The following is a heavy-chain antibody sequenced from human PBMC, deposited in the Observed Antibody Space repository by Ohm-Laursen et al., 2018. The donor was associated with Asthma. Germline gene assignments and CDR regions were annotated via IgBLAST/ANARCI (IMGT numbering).Heavy chain of an antibody. CDR1: GFTFSSYA. J-gene: IGHJ4*02. D-gene: IGHD6-13*01. CDR3: AKDLDEIAAAGLFDY. V-gene: IGHV3-30-3*01. CDR2: ISYDGSNK. Sequence: SLRLSCAASGFTFSSYAMHWVRQAPGKGLEWVAVISYDGSNKYYADSVKGRFTISRDNSKNTLYLQMSSLRAEDTAVYYCAKDLDEIAAAGLFDYWGQGTLVTVSS.